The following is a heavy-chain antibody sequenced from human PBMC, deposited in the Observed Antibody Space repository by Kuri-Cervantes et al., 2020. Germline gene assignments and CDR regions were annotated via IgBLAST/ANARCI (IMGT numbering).Heavy chain of an antibody. J-gene: IGHJ6*02. CDR1: GFTFSSYS. CDR3: ATILTGEGMDV. D-gene: IGHD3-9*01. CDR2: ISSNSSYI. V-gene: IGHV3-21*01. Sequence: GESLKISCAASGFTFSSYSKNWVRQAPGKGLEWVSSISSNSSYIYYADSVKGRFIISRDNSKNTLYLQMNSLRAEDTAEYYCATILTGEGMDVWGQGTTVTVSS.